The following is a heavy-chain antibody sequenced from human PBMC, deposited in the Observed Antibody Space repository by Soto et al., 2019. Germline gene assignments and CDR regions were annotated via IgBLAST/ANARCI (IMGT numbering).Heavy chain of an antibody. CDR3: AREGGVSTIYGLDV. CDR1: GFTFSKYG. Sequence: QVVLVESGGGVVQPGRSLRLSCDASGFTFSKYGMHWVRQAPGQGLELVALIWYDGNTKYYADSVKGRFTISRDNSGNTVYLQTNRLRAGDTAVFFCAREGGVSTIYGLDVWGQGTMVIVSS. V-gene: IGHV3-33*01. D-gene: IGHD2-8*01. CDR2: IWYDGNTK. J-gene: IGHJ6*02.